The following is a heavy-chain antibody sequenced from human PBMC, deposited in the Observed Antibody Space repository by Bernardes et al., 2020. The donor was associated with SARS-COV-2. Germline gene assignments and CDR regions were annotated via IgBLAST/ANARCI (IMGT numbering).Heavy chain of an antibody. CDR2: IYTGGGT. CDR3: ARGVAAPGTFYHYYGIDV. CDR1: GDSISSGSHY. D-gene: IGHD6-13*01. V-gene: IGHV4-61*02. Sequence: SETLSLTCTVSGDSISSGSHYYNWIRQPAGKGLEWIGRIYTGGGTNYNPLLKSRITISIDTSKNQFSLKVTSVTAADTAVYYCARGVAAPGTFYHYYGIDVWGQGTTVTAS. J-gene: IGHJ6*02.